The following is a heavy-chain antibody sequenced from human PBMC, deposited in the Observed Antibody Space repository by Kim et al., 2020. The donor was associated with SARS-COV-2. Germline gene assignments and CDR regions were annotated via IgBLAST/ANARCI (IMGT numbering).Heavy chain of an antibody. J-gene: IGHJ5*02. CDR3: ARGPQATSQKLLWFGELLYPA. CDR1: GGSISSSNW. Sequence: SETLSLTCAVSGGSISSSNWWSWVRQPPGKGLEWIGEIYHSGSTNYNPSLKSRVTISVDKSKNQFSLKLSSVTAADTAVYYCARGPQATSQKLLWFGELLYPAWGQGTLVTVSS. CDR2: IYHSGST. D-gene: IGHD3-10*01. V-gene: IGHV4-4*02.